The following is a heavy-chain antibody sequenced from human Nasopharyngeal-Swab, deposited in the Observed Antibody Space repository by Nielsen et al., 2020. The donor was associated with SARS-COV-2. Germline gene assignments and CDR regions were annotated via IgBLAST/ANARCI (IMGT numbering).Heavy chain of an antibody. CDR2: ISSSGTYI. CDR3: ARVLLRALGKFGEGYAFDI. V-gene: IGHV3-21*01. CDR1: GFTFSSHS. D-gene: IGHD3-10*01. J-gene: IGHJ3*02. Sequence: GSLRLSCAASGFTFSSHSMNWVRQAPGKGLEWVSSISSSGTYIYYADSVKGRFTISRDNAKNSLYLQMNSLRVEDTAVYYCARVLLRALGKFGEGYAFDIWGQGTMVTVSS.